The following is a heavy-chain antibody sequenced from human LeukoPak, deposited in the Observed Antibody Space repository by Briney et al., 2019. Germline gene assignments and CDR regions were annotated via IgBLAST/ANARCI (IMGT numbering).Heavy chain of an antibody. CDR3: ARGSIVRGVILVY. V-gene: IGHV4-34*01. J-gene: IGHJ4*02. Sequence: SETLSLTCAVYGESFSGYYWSWIRQPPGKGLEWIGEINHSGSTNYNPSLKSRVTISVDTSKNQFSLKLNSVTAADTAVYYCARGSIVRGVILVYWGQGTLVTVSS. CDR2: INHSGST. CDR1: GESFSGYY. D-gene: IGHD3-10*01.